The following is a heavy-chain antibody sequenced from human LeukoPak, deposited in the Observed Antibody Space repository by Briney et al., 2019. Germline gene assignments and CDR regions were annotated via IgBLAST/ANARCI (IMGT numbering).Heavy chain of an antibody. CDR3: AKTITMVRGVIAYFDY. D-gene: IGHD3-10*01. J-gene: IGHJ4*02. Sequence: GGSLRLSCAASGFTFSSYAMHWVRQAPGKGLEWVSAISGSGGSTYYADSVKGRFTISRDNSKNTLYLQMNSLRAEDTAVYYCAKTITMVRGVIAYFDYWGQGTLVTVSS. V-gene: IGHV3-23*01. CDR1: GFTFSSYA. CDR2: ISGSGGST.